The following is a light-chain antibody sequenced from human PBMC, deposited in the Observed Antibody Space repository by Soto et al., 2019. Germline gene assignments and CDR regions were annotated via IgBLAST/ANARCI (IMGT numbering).Light chain of an antibody. Sequence: EIVRTQSPSTLYVSPGERATLSCRASQSVSSYLAWYQQKPGQAPRLLIYGPSTRATGIPSRFSGRGSGTEFTLTISRLQSEDFAVYDCLQYNNWPPITFGQGTRLEIK. V-gene: IGKV3-15*01. CDR1: QSVSSY. CDR2: GPS. CDR3: LQYNNWPPIT. J-gene: IGKJ5*01.